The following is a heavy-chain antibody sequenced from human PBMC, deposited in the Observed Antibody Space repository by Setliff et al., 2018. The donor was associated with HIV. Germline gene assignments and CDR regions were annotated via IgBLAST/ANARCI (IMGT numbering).Heavy chain of an antibody. CDR3: ARSGGPTFDP. CDR1: GGSFSDYY. V-gene: IGHV4-59*01. Sequence: SETLSLTCAVYGGSFSDYYWSWIRQPPGKGLEWIGYIYYTGSTYYNTSLKSRVTISVDTSKNQFSLKLNSVTAADTAVYYCARSGGPTFDPWGQGTLVTVSS. J-gene: IGHJ5*02. D-gene: IGHD3-16*01. CDR2: IYYTGST.